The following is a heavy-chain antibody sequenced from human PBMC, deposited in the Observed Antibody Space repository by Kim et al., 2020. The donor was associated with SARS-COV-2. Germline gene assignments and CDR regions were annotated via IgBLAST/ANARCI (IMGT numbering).Heavy chain of an antibody. J-gene: IGHJ4*01. Sequence: GGSLRLSCAASGFTFSSYGMHWVRQAPGKGLEWVAVISYDGSNKYYADSVKGRFTISRDNSKNTLYLQMNGLRAEDTAVYYCAKAAYCSSTSCRQYYFD. D-gene: IGHD2-2*01. CDR1: GFTFSSYG. V-gene: IGHV3-30*18. CDR3: AKAAYCSSTSCRQYYFD. CDR2: ISYDGSNK.